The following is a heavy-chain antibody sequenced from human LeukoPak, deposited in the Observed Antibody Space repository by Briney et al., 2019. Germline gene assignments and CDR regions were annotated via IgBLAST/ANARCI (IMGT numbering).Heavy chain of an antibody. CDR2: MHTSGNS. CDR1: GGAISSHY. D-gene: IGHD4-17*01. Sequence: PETLSLTCAVSGGAISSHYWSWIRQPAGKGLESIGRMHTSGNSNYSPSLNTRVNISVDTSKNQFSLKLSSVTAADTAVYYCAKLTVTNTYYYYGMDVWGQGTTVTVSS. CDR3: AKLTVTNTYYYYGMDV. J-gene: IGHJ6*02. V-gene: IGHV4-4*07.